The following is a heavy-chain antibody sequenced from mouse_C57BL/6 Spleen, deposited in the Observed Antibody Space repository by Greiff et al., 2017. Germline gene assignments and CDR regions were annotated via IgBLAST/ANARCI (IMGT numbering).Heavy chain of an antibody. V-gene: IGHV1-82*01. CDR2: IYPGDGAT. J-gene: IGHJ3*01. Sequence: VQLQESGPELVKPGASVKISCKASGYAFSSSWMNWVKQRPGKGLEWIGRIYPGDGATNYTGLFTGLGTLTEANSSSTAYMQLRSLTSEDSAVYFCGGTLAYWGQGTLVTVSA. CDR1: GYAFSSSW. D-gene: IGHD3-3*01. CDR3: GGTLAY.